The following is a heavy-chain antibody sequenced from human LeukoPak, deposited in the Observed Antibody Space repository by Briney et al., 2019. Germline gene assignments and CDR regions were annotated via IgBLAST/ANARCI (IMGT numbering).Heavy chain of an antibody. CDR2: ISYDGSNK. D-gene: IGHD6-19*01. J-gene: IGHJ6*02. CDR3: ARDPYSSGEDV. Sequence: PGGSLRLSCAASGFTFSSYAMHWVRQAPGKGLEWVAVISYDGSNKYYADSVKGRFTISRDNSKNTLYLQMNSLRAEDTAVYYCARDPYSSGEDVWGQGTTVTVSS. CDR1: GFTFSSYA. V-gene: IGHV3-30-3*01.